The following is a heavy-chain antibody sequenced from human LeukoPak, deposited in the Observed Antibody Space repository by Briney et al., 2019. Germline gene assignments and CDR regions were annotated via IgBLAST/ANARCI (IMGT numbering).Heavy chain of an antibody. J-gene: IGHJ5*02. CDR3: ARCDGLYFNWFDP. CDR2: INPSGGST. D-gene: IGHD3-10*01. CDR1: GYTFTSYY. Sequence: GASAKVSCKASGYTFTSYYMHWVRQAPGQGLEWMGIINPSGGSTSYAQKFQGRVTMTRDMSTSTVYMELSSLRSEDTAVYYCARCDGLYFNWFDPWGQGTLVTVSS. V-gene: IGHV1-46*01.